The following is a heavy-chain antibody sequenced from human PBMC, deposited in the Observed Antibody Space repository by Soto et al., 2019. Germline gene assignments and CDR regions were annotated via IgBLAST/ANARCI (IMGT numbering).Heavy chain of an antibody. CDR3: ASPGGLVGASAFDI. D-gene: IGHD1-26*01. CDR1: GFNFSSYA. Sequence: TGGSLRVSCSASGFNFSSYAMHWVRQAPGKGLEYVSAISSNGGSTYYADSVKGRFTISRDNAKNSLYLQMNSLRAEDTAVYYCASPGGLVGASAFDIWGQGTMVTVSS. CDR2: ISSNGGST. V-gene: IGHV3-64*04. J-gene: IGHJ3*02.